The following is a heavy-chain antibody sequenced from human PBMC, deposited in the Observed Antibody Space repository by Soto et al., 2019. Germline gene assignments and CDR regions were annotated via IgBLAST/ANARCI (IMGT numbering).Heavy chain of an antibody. CDR3: ARDKGGSYVDYFDY. CDR1: GYTFTSYA. Sequence: ASVKVSCKASGYTFTSYAMNWVRPAPGQGLEWMGWINTNTGNPTYAQGFTGRFVFSLDTSVSTAYLQICSLKAEDTAVYYCARDKGGSYVDYFDYWGQGTLVTVSS. V-gene: IGHV7-4-1*01. CDR2: INTNTGNP. D-gene: IGHD1-26*01. J-gene: IGHJ4*02.